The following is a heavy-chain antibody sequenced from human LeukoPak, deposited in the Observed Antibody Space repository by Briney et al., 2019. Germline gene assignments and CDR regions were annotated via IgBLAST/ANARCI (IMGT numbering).Heavy chain of an antibody. D-gene: IGHD3-9*01. CDR1: GGSINNYY. J-gene: IGHJ4*02. CDR2: IYYSGIT. V-gene: IGHV4-59*08. Sequence: SETLSLTCTVSGGSINNYYWSWIRQPPGKGLEWIGQIYYSGITSYNPSLKSRVTISVDTSKNQFSLKLSSVTAADTAVYYCARRDYDILTGSGDYWGQGTLVTVSS. CDR3: ARRDYDILTGSGDY.